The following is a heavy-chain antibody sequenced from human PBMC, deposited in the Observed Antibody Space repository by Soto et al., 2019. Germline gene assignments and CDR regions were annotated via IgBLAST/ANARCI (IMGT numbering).Heavy chain of an antibody. V-gene: IGHV6-1*01. Sequence: SQSLSLTCAISGDSVSSNSAAWNWIRQSPSRGLEWLGRTYYRSKWYNDYAVSVKSRITINPDTSKNQFSLQLNSVTPEDTAVYYCAREGENIVLMVYAPVGWFDPWGQGSVVTVSS. CDR1: GDSVSSNSAA. J-gene: IGHJ5*02. CDR3: AREGENIVLMVYAPVGWFDP. CDR2: TYYRSKWYN. D-gene: IGHD2-8*01.